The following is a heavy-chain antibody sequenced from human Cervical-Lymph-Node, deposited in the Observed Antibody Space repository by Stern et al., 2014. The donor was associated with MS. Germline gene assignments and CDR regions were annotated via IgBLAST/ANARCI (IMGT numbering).Heavy chain of an antibody. Sequence: QLVQSGAEVKKAGASVKVSCKASGYTLLMYTISWVRQAPGQGLEWLGWISAYDGNTNFAQKFQGRVTMTTDTSTSTAYLELGNLRSDDTAVYYCARGPVLPAGPFDHWGQGTLVTVSS. CDR3: ARGPVLPAGPFDH. D-gene: IGHD2-2*01. J-gene: IGHJ4*02. CDR1: GYTLLMYT. CDR2: ISAYDGNT. V-gene: IGHV1-18*01.